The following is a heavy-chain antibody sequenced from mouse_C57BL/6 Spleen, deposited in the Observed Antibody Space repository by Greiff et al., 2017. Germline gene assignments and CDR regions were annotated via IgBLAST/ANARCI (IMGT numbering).Heavy chain of an antibody. CDR1: GYTFTNYW. CDR3: ARSGTTVVASGGFDV. V-gene: IGHV1-63*01. D-gene: IGHD1-1*01. J-gene: IGHJ1*03. CDR2: IYPGGGYT. Sequence: QVQLQQSGAELVRPGTSVKMSCKASGYTFTNYWIGWAKQRPGHGLEWIGDIYPGGGYTNYNEKFKGKATLTADKSSSTAYMQFSSLTSEDSAIYYCARSGTTVVASGGFDVWGTGTTVTVSS.